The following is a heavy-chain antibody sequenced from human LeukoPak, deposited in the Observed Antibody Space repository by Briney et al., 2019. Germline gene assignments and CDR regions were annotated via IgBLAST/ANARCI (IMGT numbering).Heavy chain of an antibody. CDR1: GGSIISSSYY. D-gene: IGHD1-26*01. CDR3: ARRKVGATFYYYYYMNV. J-gene: IGHJ6*03. CDR2: IYYSGNT. Sequence: SETLSLTCIVSGGSIISSSYYWGWIRQPPGKGLEWIGSIYYSGNTDYNPSLKSRVTISVETSKNQFSLKLSSVTAADTAVYYCARRKVGATFYYYYYMNVWGKGTTVTISS. V-gene: IGHV4-39*07.